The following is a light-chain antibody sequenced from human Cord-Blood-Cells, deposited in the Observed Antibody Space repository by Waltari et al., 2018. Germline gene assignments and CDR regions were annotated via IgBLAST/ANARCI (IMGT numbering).Light chain of an antibody. V-gene: IGLV2-11*01. Sequence: QSALTQPRSVSGSPGLSVTISCTGTSSDVGGHNYVSLYQQHPGKAPKLMIYVGSKRPSGVPDRFSGSKSGNTAALTISGLQAEDEADYYCCSYAGSYTYVVGTGTKVTVL. CDR2: VGS. CDR1: SSDVGGHNY. J-gene: IGLJ1*01. CDR3: CSYAGSYTYV.